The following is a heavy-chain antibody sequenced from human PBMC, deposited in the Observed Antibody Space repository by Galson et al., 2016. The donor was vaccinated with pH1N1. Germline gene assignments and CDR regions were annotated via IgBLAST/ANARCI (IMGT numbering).Heavy chain of an antibody. CDR3: ARGGYWVY. D-gene: IGHD3-22*01. CDR2: IKEDGSEK. J-gene: IGHJ4*02. CDR1: GFTFKNAW. V-gene: IGHV3-7*03. Sequence: SLRLSCAASGFTFKNAWMSWVRQAPGKGLEWVANIKEDGSEKYHVGSLQGRFTISRDNAKNSLFLQMNSPRAEDTAMYYCARGGYWVYWGQGTLVTVSS.